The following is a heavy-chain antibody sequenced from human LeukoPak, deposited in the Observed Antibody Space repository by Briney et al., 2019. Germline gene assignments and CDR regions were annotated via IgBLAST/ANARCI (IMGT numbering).Heavy chain of an antibody. V-gene: IGHV4-34*01. CDR1: GGSFSGYY. D-gene: IGHD5-12*01. Sequence: PETLSLTCAVFGGSFSGYYWTWIRQPPGKGLEWIGEINHSGSSDYNPSLKSRVTISVDTSKNQFSLKLRSVTAADTAVYYCARVPSRDYDWRFDYWGQGTQVTVSS. J-gene: IGHJ4*02. CDR2: INHSGSS. CDR3: ARVPSRDYDWRFDY.